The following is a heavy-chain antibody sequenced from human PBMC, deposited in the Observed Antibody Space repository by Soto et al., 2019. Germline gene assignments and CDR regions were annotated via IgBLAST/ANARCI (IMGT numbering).Heavy chain of an antibody. CDR2: LYSGGDT. CDR3: ARDRDYYDSSGYPHNDAFDI. CDR1: GFTFSNYY. D-gene: IGHD3-22*01. J-gene: IGHJ3*02. Sequence: LRLSCAASGFTFSNYYMTWVRQAPGKGLEWVSVLYSGGDTYYADSVKGRFTISRDNAKNSLYLQLNSLRAEDTAVYYCARDRDYYDSSGYPHNDAFDIWGQGTMVTVS. V-gene: IGHV3-53*01.